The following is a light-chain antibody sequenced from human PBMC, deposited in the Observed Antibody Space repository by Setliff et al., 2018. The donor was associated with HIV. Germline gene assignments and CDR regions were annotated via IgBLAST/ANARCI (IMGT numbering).Light chain of an antibody. CDR1: RSDIGTYDL. J-gene: IGLJ1*01. CDR2: EVN. V-gene: IGLV2-23*02. CDR3: CSYTSRSTYV. Sequence: QSVLTQPASVSGSPGQSSTLSCTGTRSDIGTYDLVSWYRPYPGKAPKLIIYEVNGRPAGVSDRLSGSKSGNTASLTISGLRAEDEATYYCCSYTSRSTYVCGTGTKVTVL.